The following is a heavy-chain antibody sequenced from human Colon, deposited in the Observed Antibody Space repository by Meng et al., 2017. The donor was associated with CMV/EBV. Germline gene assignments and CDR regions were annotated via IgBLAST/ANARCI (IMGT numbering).Heavy chain of an antibody. V-gene: IGHV3-23*01. CDR1: GFTFINYP. CDR3: AKSGGDLHRGWFDT. Sequence: GESLKISCAASGFTFINYPMNWVRQAPGKGLEWVAGISGSRRTPYYADSVQGRFTISRDNSRNTVFLEMSSLGADDTATYYCAKSGGDLHRGWFDTWGQGTLVTVSS. CDR2: ISGSRRTP. J-gene: IGHJ5*02. D-gene: IGHD3-10*01.